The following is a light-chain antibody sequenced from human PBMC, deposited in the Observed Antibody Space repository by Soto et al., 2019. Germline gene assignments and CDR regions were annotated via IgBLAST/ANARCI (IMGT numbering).Light chain of an antibody. V-gene: IGKV3-20*01. J-gene: IGKJ1*01. Sequence: EIVLTPSPGNLYLSPGERDTLSCRASQSVSSRYLTWYQQKPGQAPRLLIYGASSGATGIPDRFSGSGSGTDFTLNISRLEPEDCAVDYRQQYGSSPPRTSCQGTKVEIK. CDR3: QQYGSSPPRT. CDR2: GAS. CDR1: QSVSSRY.